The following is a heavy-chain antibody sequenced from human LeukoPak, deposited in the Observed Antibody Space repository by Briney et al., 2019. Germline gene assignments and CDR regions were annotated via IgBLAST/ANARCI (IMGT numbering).Heavy chain of an antibody. D-gene: IGHD3-3*01. J-gene: IGHJ4*02. V-gene: IGHV1-69*04. CDR2: IIPILGIA. Sequence: GASVKVSCKASGGTFSSYAISWVRQAPGQGLEWMGRIIPILGIANYAQKSQGRVTITADKSTSTAYMELSSLRSEDTAVYYCARGRTIFGVYYFDYWGQGTLVTVSS. CDR1: GGTFSSYA. CDR3: ARGRTIFGVYYFDY.